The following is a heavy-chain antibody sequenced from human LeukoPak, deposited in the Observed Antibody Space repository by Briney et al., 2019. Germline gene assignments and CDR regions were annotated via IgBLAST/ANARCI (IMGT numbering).Heavy chain of an antibody. CDR3: ARGYCSSTSCYHFPIDY. CDR1: GGTFSSYA. J-gene: IGHJ4*02. V-gene: IGHV1-46*01. CDR2: INPSGGST. Sequence: ASVKVSCKASGGTFSSYAISWVRQAPGQGLEWMGIINPSGGSTSYAQKFQGRVTMTRDTSTSTVYMELSSLRSEDTAVYYCARGYCSSTSCYHFPIDYWGQGTLVTVSS. D-gene: IGHD2-2*01.